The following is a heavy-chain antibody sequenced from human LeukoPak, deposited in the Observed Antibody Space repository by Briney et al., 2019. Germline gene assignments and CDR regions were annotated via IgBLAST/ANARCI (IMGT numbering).Heavy chain of an antibody. CDR3: AGGLLRYSDY. D-gene: IGHD3-9*01. V-gene: IGHV3-64D*06. Sequence: GGSLRLSCSASGFSFSSSAMHWVRQAPGKGLEYVSAISRDGAGTYYADSVKDRVTISRDNSKNTLYLQMSSLTPEDTAVYYCAGGLLRYSDYWGRGTLVTVSS. CDR2: ISRDGAGT. CDR1: GFSFSSSA. J-gene: IGHJ4*02.